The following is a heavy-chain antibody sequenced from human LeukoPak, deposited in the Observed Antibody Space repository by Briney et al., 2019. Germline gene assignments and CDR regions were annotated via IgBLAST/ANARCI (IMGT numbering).Heavy chain of an antibody. D-gene: IGHD4-23*01. CDR1: GLTFSRCA. Sequence: LAGRSLRLSCAASGLTFSRCAMHWVRQAPGKGLEWVAVILSDGTNKYYAYSVKGRFTISRDNSKDTLYLQMNSLRAEDTAVYYCATGVTSDSYLFNSYLFNYWGQGTLVTVSS. CDR2: ILSDGTNK. J-gene: IGHJ4*02. V-gene: IGHV3-33*01. CDR3: ATGVTSDSYLFNSYLFNY.